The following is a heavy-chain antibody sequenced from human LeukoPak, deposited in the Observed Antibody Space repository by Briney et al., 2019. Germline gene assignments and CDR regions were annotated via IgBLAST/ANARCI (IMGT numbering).Heavy chain of an antibody. V-gene: IGHV5-51*01. CDR1: GYTFTSYY. D-gene: IGHD1-14*01. Sequence: KVSCKASGYTFTSYYMHWVRQMPGKGLEWMGIIYPGDSNTRYSPSFQGQVTISADKSINTVYLQWSSLKASDTAMYYCASPAGITSDDPFDIWGQGTMVTVSS. CDR3: ASPAGITSDDPFDI. CDR2: IYPGDSNT. J-gene: IGHJ3*02.